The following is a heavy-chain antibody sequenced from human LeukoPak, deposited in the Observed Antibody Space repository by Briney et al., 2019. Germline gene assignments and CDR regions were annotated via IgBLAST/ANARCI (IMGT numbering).Heavy chain of an antibody. CDR2: IGTAGDT. V-gene: IGHV3-13*01. CDR3: ARVVTAEGYGMDV. CDR1: GFTFSSYD. D-gene: IGHD4-23*01. J-gene: IGHJ6*02. Sequence: GGSLRLSCAASGFTFSSYDMHWVRHARGKGLEWVSAIGTAGDTYYPGSVKGRFTISRENAKNSLYLQMNSLRAGDTAVYYCARVVTAEGYGMDVWGQGTTVTVSS.